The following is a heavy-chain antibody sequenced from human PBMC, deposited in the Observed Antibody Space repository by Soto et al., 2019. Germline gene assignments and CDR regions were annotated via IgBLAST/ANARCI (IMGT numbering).Heavy chain of an antibody. D-gene: IGHD6-19*01. J-gene: IGHJ5*02. V-gene: IGHV3-21*01. CDR3: ASHVSSGWSLQEYPGVGFDP. CDR2: ISSSSSYI. Sequence: GGSLRLSCAASGFTFSSYSMNWVRQAPGKGLEWVSSISSSSSYIYYADSVKGRFTISRDNAKNSLYLQMNSLRAEDTAVYYCASHVSSGWSLQEYPGVGFDPWGQGTLVTVSS. CDR1: GFTFSSYS.